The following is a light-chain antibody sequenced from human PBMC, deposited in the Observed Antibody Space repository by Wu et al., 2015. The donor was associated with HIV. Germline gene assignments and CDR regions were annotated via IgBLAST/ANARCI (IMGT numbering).Light chain of an antibody. CDR2: DAS. Sequence: EIVLTQSPATLSLSPGERATLSCRASQSVSRYLAWYQQKRGQAPRLLIYDASNRATGIPARFSGSGSGTDFTLTISSLEPEDFAVYYCQQRSNWPGLTFGGGTKVEIK. CDR3: QQRSNWPGLT. V-gene: IGKV3-11*01. J-gene: IGKJ4*01. CDR1: QSVSRY.